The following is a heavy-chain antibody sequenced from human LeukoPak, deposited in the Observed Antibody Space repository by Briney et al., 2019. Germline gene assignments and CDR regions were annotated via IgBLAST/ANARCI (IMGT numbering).Heavy chain of an antibody. J-gene: IGHJ4*02. CDR3: AKGAYDYIEMGYFDY. Sequence: GGSLRLSCAASGFILSNSAMSWVRQAPGKGLEWLSLIVASSGSTFYADSVKGRFTISRDNSKNTLYLQMNSLRADDTAAYYCAKGAYDYIEMGYFDYWGQGTLVTVSS. CDR1: GFILSNSA. V-gene: IGHV3-23*01. D-gene: IGHD5-12*01. CDR2: IVASSGST.